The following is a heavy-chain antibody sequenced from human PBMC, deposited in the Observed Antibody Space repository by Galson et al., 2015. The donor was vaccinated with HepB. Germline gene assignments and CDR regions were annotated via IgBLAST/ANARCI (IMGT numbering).Heavy chain of an antibody. J-gene: IGHJ5*02. CDR1: GFTFSSYA. CDR2: ISYDGSNK. CDR3: ARDLGGGTPQGPWFDP. V-gene: IGHV3-30*04. D-gene: IGHD1-26*01. Sequence: SLRLSCAASGFTFSSYAMHWVRQAPGKGLEWVAVISYDGSNKYYADSVKGRFTISRDNSKNTLYLQMNSLRAEDTAVYYCARDLGGGTPQGPWFDPWGQGTLVTVSS.